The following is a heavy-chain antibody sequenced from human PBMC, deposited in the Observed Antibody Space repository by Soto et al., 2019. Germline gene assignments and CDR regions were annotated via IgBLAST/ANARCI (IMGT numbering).Heavy chain of an antibody. CDR1: GFTFSNAW. J-gene: IGHJ4*02. CDR3: TTGSTVTSWDIVVVPAASFDY. CDR2: IKSKTDGGTT. D-gene: IGHD2-2*01. V-gene: IGHV3-15*01. Sequence: GGSLRLSCAASGFTFSNAWMSWVRQAPGKGLEWVGRIKSKTDGGTTDYAAPVKGRFTISREDSKNTLYLQMNSLKTEDTAVYYCTTGSTVTSWDIVVVPAASFDYWGQGTLVTVSS.